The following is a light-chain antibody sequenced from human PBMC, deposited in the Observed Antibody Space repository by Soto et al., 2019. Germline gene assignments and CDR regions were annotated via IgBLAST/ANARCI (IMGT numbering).Light chain of an antibody. V-gene: IGKV1-5*01. J-gene: IGKJ1*01. Sequence: DIQMTQSPSTLSASVGDRVTITCRASQSISIWLAWYQQKPGQAPKLLIYDASSLESVVPSRFSGSRSGTEFTLTISRLQPDDFAGYYCQQYNSSSWTFGQGTKVEIK. CDR3: QQYNSSSWT. CDR2: DAS. CDR1: QSISIW.